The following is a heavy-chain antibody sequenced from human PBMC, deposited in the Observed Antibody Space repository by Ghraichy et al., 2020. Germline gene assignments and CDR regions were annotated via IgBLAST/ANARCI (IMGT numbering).Heavy chain of an antibody. CDR3: AREGLVEMATIRYFDY. CDR1: GGSISSGGYY. CDR2: IYYSGST. J-gene: IGHJ4*02. Sequence: SLNISCTVSGGSISSGGYYWSWIRQHPGKGLEWIGYIYYSGSTYYNPSLKSRVTISVDTSKNQFSLKLSSVTAADTAVYYCAREGLVEMATIRYFDYWGQGTLVTVSS. V-gene: IGHV4-31*03. D-gene: IGHD5-24*01.